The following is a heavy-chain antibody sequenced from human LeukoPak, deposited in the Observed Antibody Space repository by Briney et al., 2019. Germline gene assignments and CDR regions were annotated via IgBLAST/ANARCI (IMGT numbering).Heavy chain of an antibody. Sequence: TGGSLRLSCAASGFTFSSYAMHCVRQAPGKGLEWVAVISYDGSNKYYADSVKGRFTISRDNSKNTLYLQMNSLRAEDTAVYYCARALGTTVTSAYYYYYYGMDVWGQGTTVTVSS. J-gene: IGHJ6*02. D-gene: IGHD4-11*01. CDR1: GFTFSSYA. CDR3: ARALGTTVTSAYYYYYYGMDV. V-gene: IGHV3-30-3*01. CDR2: ISYDGSNK.